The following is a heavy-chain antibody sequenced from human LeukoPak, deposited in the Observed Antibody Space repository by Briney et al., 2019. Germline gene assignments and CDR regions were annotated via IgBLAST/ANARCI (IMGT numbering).Heavy chain of an antibody. CDR3: ARVRFGCYDSSGYLNWFDP. D-gene: IGHD3-22*01. CDR2: INPNSGGT. V-gene: IGHV1-2*02. Sequence: ASVKVSCKASGYTFTGYYMHWVRQAPGQGLEWMGWINPNSGGTNYAQKFQGRVTMTRDTSISTAYMELSRLRSDDTAVYYCARVRFGCYDSSGYLNWFDPWGQGTLVTVSS. CDR1: GYTFTGYY. J-gene: IGHJ5*02.